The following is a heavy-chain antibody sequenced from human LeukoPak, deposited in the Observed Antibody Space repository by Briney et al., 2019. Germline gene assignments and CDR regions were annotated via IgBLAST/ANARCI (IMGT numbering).Heavy chain of an antibody. Sequence: PSETLSLTCTVSGGSISSGGYYWSWIRQHPGKGLEWIGYIYYSGSTYYNPSLKSRVTISVDTSKNQFSPKLSSVTAADTAVYYCARSPLDYDFWSGYFSLLNWFDPWGQGTLVTVSS. CDR1: GGSISSGGYY. V-gene: IGHV4-31*03. CDR3: ARSPLDYDFWSGYFSLLNWFDP. J-gene: IGHJ5*02. CDR2: IYYSGST. D-gene: IGHD3-3*01.